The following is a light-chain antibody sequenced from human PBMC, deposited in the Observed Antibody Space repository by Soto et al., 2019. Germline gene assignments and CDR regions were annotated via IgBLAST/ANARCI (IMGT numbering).Light chain of an antibody. Sequence: QSVLTQPASVSWSPGQSATISCTGTSRDVGGYDYVSWYQQLPGKAPKLLIYDVNNRPSGVSHRFSGSKSGNTASLTISGLQAEDEADYYCSSYTGSSTFVFGTGTKVTVL. J-gene: IGLJ1*01. CDR3: SSYTGSSTFV. V-gene: IGLV2-14*01. CDR1: SRDVGGYDY. CDR2: DVN.